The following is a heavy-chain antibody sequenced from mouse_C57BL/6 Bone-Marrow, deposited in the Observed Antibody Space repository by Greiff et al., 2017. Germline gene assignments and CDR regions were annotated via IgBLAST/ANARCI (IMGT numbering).Heavy chain of an antibody. CDR3: AKTREGSSYGYAMDY. CDR1: GFSLTSYG. Sequence: VQLVESGPGLVQPSQSLSITCTVSGFSLTSYGVHWVRQSPGKGLEWLGVIWRGGSTDYNAAFMSRLSITKDNSKSQVFFKINSLQADDTAIYYCAKTREGSSYGYAMDYWGQGTSVTVSS. V-gene: IGHV2-5*01. J-gene: IGHJ4*01. CDR2: IWRGGST. D-gene: IGHD1-1*01.